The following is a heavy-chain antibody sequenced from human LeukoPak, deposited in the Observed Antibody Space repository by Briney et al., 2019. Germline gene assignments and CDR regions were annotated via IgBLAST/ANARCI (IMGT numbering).Heavy chain of an antibody. D-gene: IGHD6-6*01. V-gene: IGHV3-74*01. CDR2: INSDGSST. Sequence: PGGSLRLSCAASGFTFSSYWMHWVRQAPGKGLVWVSRINSDGSSTSYADSVKGRFTISRDNAKNTLYLQMNSLRAEDTAVYYCARGSSSSWGPPLNDYWGQGTLVTVSS. CDR3: ARGSSSSWGPPLNDY. CDR1: GFTFSSYW. J-gene: IGHJ4*02.